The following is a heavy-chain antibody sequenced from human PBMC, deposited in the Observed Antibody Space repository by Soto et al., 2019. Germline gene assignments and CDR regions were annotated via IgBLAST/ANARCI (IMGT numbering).Heavy chain of an antibody. Sequence: GGSLRLSCACAGLKLSAYEVNCFRQAPGKGLEWLSDLSKSGGSTYYADSGKGRFTISRDNSKNTLYLQMNSLRAEDTAVYYCAKGGYYNWFDPWGQGTLVTSPQ. CDR3: AKGGYYNWFDP. D-gene: IGHD3-22*01. CDR1: GLKLSAYE. CDR2: LSKSGGST. V-gene: IGHV3-23*01. J-gene: IGHJ5*02.